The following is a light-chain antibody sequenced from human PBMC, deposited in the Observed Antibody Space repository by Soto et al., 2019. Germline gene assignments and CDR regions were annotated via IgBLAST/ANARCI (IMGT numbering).Light chain of an antibody. CDR3: ETWDINTHVV. CDR2: LEGSGSY. CDR1: SGHSSYI. J-gene: IGLJ2*01. V-gene: IGLV4-60*02. Sequence: QSVLTQSSSASASLGSSVKLTCTLSSGHSSYIIAWHQQQPGKAPRYSMKLEGSGSYNKGSGVPDRFSGSSSGADRYLTISNLQFEDEADYYCETWDINTHVVFGGGTKLTVL.